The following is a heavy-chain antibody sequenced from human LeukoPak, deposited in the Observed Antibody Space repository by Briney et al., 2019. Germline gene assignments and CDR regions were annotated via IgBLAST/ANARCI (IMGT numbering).Heavy chain of an antibody. Sequence: GGSLRLSCAASGFTFSSYAMHWVRQAPGKGLEWVAVISYDGSNKYYADSVKGRFTISRDNSKNTLYLQMNSLRAEDTAVYYCAKDPRELGVPLGYWGQGTLVTVSS. CDR2: ISYDGSNK. J-gene: IGHJ4*02. D-gene: IGHD3-10*01. CDR3: AKDPRELGVPLGY. CDR1: GFTFSSYA. V-gene: IGHV3-30-3*01.